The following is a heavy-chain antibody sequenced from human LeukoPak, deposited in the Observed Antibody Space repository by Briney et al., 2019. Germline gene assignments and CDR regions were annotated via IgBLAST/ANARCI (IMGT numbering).Heavy chain of an antibody. CDR1: GGSISSGSYY. CDR3: ARGAQPHPGHRYYYYYYLDV. V-gene: IGHV4-61*02. J-gene: IGHJ6*03. Sequence: SETLSLTFTVSGGSISSGSYYWSWIRQPAGKGLEWIGRIYTSGSTNYNPSLKSRVTISVDTSKNQLSLKLSSVTAADTAVYYCARGAQPHPGHRYYYYYYLDVWGKGTTVTVSS. D-gene: IGHD6-13*01. CDR2: IYTSGST.